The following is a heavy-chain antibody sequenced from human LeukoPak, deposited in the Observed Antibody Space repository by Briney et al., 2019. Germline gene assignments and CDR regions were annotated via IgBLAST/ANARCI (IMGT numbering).Heavy chain of an antibody. Sequence: GGSLRLSCATSGFTFSTFAMHWVRQAPGQGLECVALISSDGSDIDYADSVKGRFTISRDNSKNTLYLQMNSLRAEDTAVYYCAREWKDSSGYVRANAFDIWGQGTMVTVSS. V-gene: IGHV3-30*14. CDR2: ISSDGSDI. CDR1: GFTFSTFA. CDR3: AREWKDSSGYVRANAFDI. J-gene: IGHJ3*02. D-gene: IGHD3-22*01.